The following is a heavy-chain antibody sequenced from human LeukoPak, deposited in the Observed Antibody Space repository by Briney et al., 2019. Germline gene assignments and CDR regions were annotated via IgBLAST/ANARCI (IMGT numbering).Heavy chain of an antibody. D-gene: IGHD6-19*01. CDR3: ARGGYSSSPDAFDI. Sequence: PGGSLRLSCAASGFTFGSYDMHWVRQATGKGLEWVSAIGTAGDTYYPGSVKGRFTISRENAKNSLYLQMNSLRAGDTAVYYCARGGYSSSPDAFDIWGQGTMVTVSS. J-gene: IGHJ3*02. CDR2: IGTAGDT. CDR1: GFTFGSYD. V-gene: IGHV3-13*01.